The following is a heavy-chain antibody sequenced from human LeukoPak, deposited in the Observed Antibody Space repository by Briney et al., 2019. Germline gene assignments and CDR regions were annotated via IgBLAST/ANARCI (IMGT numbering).Heavy chain of an antibody. Sequence: KTGGSLRLSCAASGFTFSSYSMNWVRQAPGKGLEWVSSISSSSSYIYYADSVKGRFTISRDNAKNSLYLQMDSLRAEDTAVYYCARDDGDYVRGFDYWGQGTLVTVSS. D-gene: IGHD4-17*01. V-gene: IGHV3-21*01. J-gene: IGHJ4*02. CDR1: GFTFSSYS. CDR2: ISSSSSYI. CDR3: ARDDGDYVRGFDY.